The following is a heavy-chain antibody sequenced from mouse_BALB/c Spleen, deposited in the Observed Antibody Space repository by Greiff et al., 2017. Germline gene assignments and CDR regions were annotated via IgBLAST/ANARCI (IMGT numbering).Heavy chain of an antibody. CDR3: ARESGRYAMDY. J-gene: IGHJ4*01. V-gene: IGHV5-15*02. D-gene: IGHD4-1*01. CDR1: GFTFSDYG. Sequence: EVKLMESGGGLVQPGGSRKLSCAASGFTFSDYGMAWVRQAPGKGPEWVAFISNLAYSIYYADTVTGRFTISRENAKNTLYLEMSSLRSEDTAMYYCARESGRYAMDYWGQGTSVTVSS. CDR2: ISNLAYSI.